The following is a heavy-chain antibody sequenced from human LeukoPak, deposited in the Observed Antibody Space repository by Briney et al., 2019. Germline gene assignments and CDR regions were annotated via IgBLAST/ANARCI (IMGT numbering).Heavy chain of an antibody. V-gene: IGHV3-74*01. CDR1: GFTFSSYW. CDR2: ISGDGSRT. Sequence: GGSLRLSCAASGFTFSSYWMHWVRQAPGKGLGWVSYISGDGSRTTYADSVKGRFTISRDNAKNTLDLQMNSLRAEDTAVYYCARGGWGTAIDYWAQGTLVTVSS. J-gene: IGHJ4*02. CDR3: ARGGWGTAIDY. D-gene: IGHD1-7*01.